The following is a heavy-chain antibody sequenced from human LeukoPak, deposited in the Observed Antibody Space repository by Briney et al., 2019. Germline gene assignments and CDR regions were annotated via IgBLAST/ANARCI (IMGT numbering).Heavy chain of an antibody. Sequence: GGSLRLSCAASGFTFSSYSMNWVRQAPGKGLEWVSAISAGGGSTYYADSVKGRFTISRDSSKNTLYLQMNSLRAKDTAVYYCAKDESVAVATTIFDSWGQGTLVTVSS. CDR3: AKDESVAVATTIFDS. D-gene: IGHD6-19*01. CDR1: GFTFSSYS. CDR2: ISAGGGST. V-gene: IGHV3-23*01. J-gene: IGHJ4*02.